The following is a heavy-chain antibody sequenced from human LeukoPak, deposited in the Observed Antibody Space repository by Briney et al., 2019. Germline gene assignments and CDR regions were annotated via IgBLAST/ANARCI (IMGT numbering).Heavy chain of an antibody. J-gene: IGHJ4*02. Sequence: PGGSLRLSCAASGFTFINAWMSWVRQAPGKGLEWVGRIKSKTVGGTTDYAAPVKGRFTISRDDSKNTLYLQMNSLKTEDTAVYHCTTDIVVVPAGMRGYWGQGTLVTVSS. CDR3: TTDIVVVPAGMRGY. D-gene: IGHD2-2*01. CDR2: IKSKTVGGTT. V-gene: IGHV3-15*01. CDR1: GFTFINAW.